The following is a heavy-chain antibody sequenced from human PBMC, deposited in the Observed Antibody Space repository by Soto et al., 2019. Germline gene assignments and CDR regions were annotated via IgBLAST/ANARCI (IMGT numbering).Heavy chain of an antibody. CDR2: ISVDSGNT. CDR1: GYIFTSYG. J-gene: IGHJ6*03. D-gene: IGHD3-10*01. Sequence: QVQLVQSGAELKKPGASAKVSCKASGYIFTSYGISWVRQAPGQGLEWMAWISVDSGNTNYAQNFQGRVTMTTDTSASTAHMELRSLIPDDTAVYYCARFNGSGTNYYMDVWGKGTTVIVSS. V-gene: IGHV1-18*01. CDR3: ARFNGSGTNYYMDV.